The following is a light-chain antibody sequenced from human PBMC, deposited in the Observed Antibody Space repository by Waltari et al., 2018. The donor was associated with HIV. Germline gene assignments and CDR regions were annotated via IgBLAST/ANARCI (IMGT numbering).Light chain of an antibody. CDR3: SSYISTTTL. Sequence: QSAPTQPASVSGSPGQSIPISCTGPSSDLGHSKYVSWYQQSPGKAPKLMIYEVSNRPSGVSNRFSGSKSGNTASLTISGLQAEDEADYYCSSYISTTTLFGTGTKVTVL. V-gene: IGLV2-14*01. J-gene: IGLJ1*01. CDR1: SSDLGHSKY. CDR2: EVS.